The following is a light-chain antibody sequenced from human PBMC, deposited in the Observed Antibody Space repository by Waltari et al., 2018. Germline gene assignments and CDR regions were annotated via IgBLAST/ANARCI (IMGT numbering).Light chain of an antibody. CDR1: QSLRHLNGYTH. CDR2: LGS. V-gene: IGKV2-28*01. J-gene: IGKJ2*01. Sequence: DIVMTQSPLPLPVTPGESAYISCRPSQSLRHLNGYTHLDCYVRKPGQSPQLLIYLGSTRASGVPDRFTGSGSGADFALIISRVEAEDVGVYYCMQALQSPYTFGQGTKLEIK. CDR3: MQALQSPYT.